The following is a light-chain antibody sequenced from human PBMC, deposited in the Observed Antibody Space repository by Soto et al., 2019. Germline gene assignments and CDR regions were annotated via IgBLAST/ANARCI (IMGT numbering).Light chain of an antibody. CDR1: SSDVGGYNY. CDR3: SSYTSSSTPV. J-gene: IGLJ1*01. V-gene: IGLV2-14*01. Sequence: QSALTQPASVSGSPGQSITISCTGTSSDVGGYNYVSWYQQHPGKAPKLMNYDVSNRPSGVSSRFSGSKSGNTASLTISGLQAEDEADYYCSSYTSSSTPVFGTGTKLTVL. CDR2: DVS.